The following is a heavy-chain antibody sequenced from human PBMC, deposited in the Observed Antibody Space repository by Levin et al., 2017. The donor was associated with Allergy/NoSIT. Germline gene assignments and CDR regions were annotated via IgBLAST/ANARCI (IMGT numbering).Heavy chain of an antibody. CDR3: ARAPPIYGSGSYYGY. V-gene: IGHV4-34*01. Sequence: SETLSLTCAVYGGSFSGYYWSWIRQPPGKGLEWIGEINHSGSTNYNPSLKSRVTISVDTSKNQFSLKLSSVTAADTAVYYCARAPPIYGSGSYYGYWGQGTLVTVSS. CDR1: GGSFSGYY. CDR2: INHSGST. D-gene: IGHD3-10*01. J-gene: IGHJ4*02.